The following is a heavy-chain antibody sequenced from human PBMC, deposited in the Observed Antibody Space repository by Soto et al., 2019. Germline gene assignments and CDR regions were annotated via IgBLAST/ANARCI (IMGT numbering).Heavy chain of an antibody. CDR3: ARASCGSGSRCQMGWYYFDY. D-gene: IGHD3-10*01. CDR1: GFTFSSYS. Sequence: EVQLVESGGGLVQPGGSLRLSCAASGFTFSSYSMNWVRQAPGKGLEWVSYISSSSSTIYYADSVKGRFTISRDNAKNSLYLQMNSLRAEDTAVYYCARASCGSGSRCQMGWYYFDYWGQGTLVTVSS. V-gene: IGHV3-48*01. J-gene: IGHJ4*02. CDR2: ISSSSSTI.